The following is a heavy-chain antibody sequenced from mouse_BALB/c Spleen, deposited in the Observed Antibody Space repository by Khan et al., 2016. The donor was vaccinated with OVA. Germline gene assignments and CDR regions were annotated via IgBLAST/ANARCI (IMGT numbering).Heavy chain of an antibody. CDR1: GYIFTSYW. CDR2: IYPGTDNT. Sequence: QVRLQQSGAELVRPGASVKLSCKTSGYIFTSYWIHWVKQRSGQGLEWIARIYPGTDNTYYNEKLKDRATLTADTSSSTAYMQLSSLKSEDSAVYFCAREEALYYFDYWGQGTTLTVSS. J-gene: IGHJ2*01. V-gene: IGHV1S132*01. D-gene: IGHD3-2*02. CDR3: AREEALYYFDY.